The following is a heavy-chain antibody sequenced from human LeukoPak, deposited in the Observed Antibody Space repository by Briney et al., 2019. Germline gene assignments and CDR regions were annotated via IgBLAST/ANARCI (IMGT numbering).Heavy chain of an antibody. D-gene: IGHD6-13*01. CDR2: MNPNSGNT. V-gene: IGHV1-8*01. CDR3: AREVFSSWYGEDWFDP. CDR1: GYTSTSYD. J-gene: IGHJ5*02. Sequence: ASVKVSCKASGYTSTSYDINWVRQATGQGLEWMGWMNPNSGNTGYAQKFQGRVTMTRNTSISTAYMELSSLRSEDTAVYYCAREVFSSWYGEDWFDPWGQGILVTVSS.